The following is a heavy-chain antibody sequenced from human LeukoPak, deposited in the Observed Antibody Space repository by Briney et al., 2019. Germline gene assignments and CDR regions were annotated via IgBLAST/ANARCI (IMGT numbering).Heavy chain of an antibody. CDR2: INHSGST. J-gene: IGHJ2*01. V-gene: IGHV4-34*01. D-gene: IGHD2-2*01. CDR3: VRSGGYCGSTTCHVEYFDL. Sequence: SETLSLTCAVYGGSFSGYYWSWIRQPPGKGLEWIGEINHSGSTNYNPSLKSRVTISVDTSKNQFSLKLSSVTTADTAVYYCVRSGGYCGSTTCHVEYFDLWGRGILVTVSS. CDR1: GGSFSGYY.